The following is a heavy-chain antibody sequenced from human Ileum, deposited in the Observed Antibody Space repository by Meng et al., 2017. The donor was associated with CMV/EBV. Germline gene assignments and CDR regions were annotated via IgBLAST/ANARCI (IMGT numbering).Heavy chain of an antibody. CDR3: ARTDCYDGRGYKVRGAFDI. CDR2: IKEPGSEI. Sequence: GGSLRLSCVASGFTFSEYWMSWVRQTPGNGLEWVANIKEPGSEIYYVDSVKGRFTISRDNAENSLYLQMNSLRVEDTALYYCARTDCYDGRGYKVRGAFDIWGQGKMV. CDR1: GFTFSEYW. V-gene: IGHV3-7*03. D-gene: IGHD3-22*01. J-gene: IGHJ3*02.